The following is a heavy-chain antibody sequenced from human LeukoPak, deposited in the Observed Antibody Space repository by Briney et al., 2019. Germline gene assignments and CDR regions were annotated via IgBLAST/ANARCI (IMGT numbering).Heavy chain of an antibody. CDR1: GDSFSTNSAA. D-gene: IGHD6-13*01. CDR2: TYYRSKWCN. CDR3: ARDRGSRWDNWFDP. Sequence: SQTLSLTSAISGDSFSTNSAAWNWIRQSPSRGLEWLGRTYYRSKWCNDYAPSVKSLISINPDTSKNQFFLQLKSVTPEDTAVYYCARDRGSRWDNWFDPWGQGTLVTVSS. J-gene: IGHJ5*02. V-gene: IGHV6-1*01.